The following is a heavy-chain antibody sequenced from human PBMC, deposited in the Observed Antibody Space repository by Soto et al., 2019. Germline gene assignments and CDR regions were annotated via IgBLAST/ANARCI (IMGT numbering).Heavy chain of an antibody. CDR1: GGSISSGGYY. J-gene: IGHJ4*02. D-gene: IGHD3-3*01. V-gene: IGHV4-31*03. CDR3: AVTPRYDFYLDY. Sequence: QVQLQESGPGLVKPSQTLSLTCTVSGGSISSGGYYWSWIRQHPGKGLEWIGYIYYSGSTYYNPSLKSRVTIPVDTSKNQFSLQLSSVTAADTAVYYCAVTPRYDFYLDYWGQGTLVTVSS. CDR2: IYYSGST.